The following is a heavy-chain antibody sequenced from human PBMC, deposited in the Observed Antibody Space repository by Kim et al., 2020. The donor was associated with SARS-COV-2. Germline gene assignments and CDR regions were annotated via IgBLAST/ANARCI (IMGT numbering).Heavy chain of an antibody. J-gene: IGHJ4*02. Sequence: SPSFQGQVTISADKSISTAYLQWSSLKASDTAMYYCARLTPSGYYYVLDYWGQGTLVTVSS. V-gene: IGHV5-51*01. CDR3: ARLTPSGYYYVLDY. D-gene: IGHD3-22*01.